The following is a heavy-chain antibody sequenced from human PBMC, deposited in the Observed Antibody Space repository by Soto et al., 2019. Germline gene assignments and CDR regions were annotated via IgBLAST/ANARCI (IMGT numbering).Heavy chain of an antibody. V-gene: IGHV4-61*01. CDR3: ARSRYTSGWWTPPFDY. D-gene: IGHD6-19*01. CDR2: IYYSGST. Sequence: SETLSLTCTVSGGSVSSRSYYWSWIRQPPGKGLEWIGYIYYSGSTNYNPSLKSRVTISVDTSKNQFSLKLTSVTAADTAVYYCARSRYTSGWWTPPFDYWGQGTLVTVSS. CDR1: GGSVSSRSYY. J-gene: IGHJ4*02.